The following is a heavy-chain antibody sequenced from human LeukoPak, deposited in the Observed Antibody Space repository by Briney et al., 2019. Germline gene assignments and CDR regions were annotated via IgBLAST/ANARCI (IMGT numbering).Heavy chain of an antibody. CDR2: IYTSGST. CDR3: AREVYYDFWSGPLIDY. CDR1: GGSISSYY. V-gene: IGHV4-4*07. J-gene: IGHJ4*02. D-gene: IGHD3-3*01. Sequence: SETLSLTCTVSGGSISSYYWSWIRQPAGKGLEWIGRIYTSGSTNYNPSLTSRVTMSVDTSKNQFSLKLSSVTAADTAVYYCAREVYYDFWSGPLIDYWGQGTLVTVSS.